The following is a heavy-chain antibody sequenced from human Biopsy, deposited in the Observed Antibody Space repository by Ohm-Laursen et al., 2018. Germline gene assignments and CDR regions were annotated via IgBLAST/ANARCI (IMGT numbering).Heavy chain of an antibody. V-gene: IGHV4-59*11. Sequence: SDTLSLTWTVSGGSFTGHYWTWIRQPPGKGLEWIGHISHTGYTSYKSSLKSRATISLDTSRKHFSLRLTSLAAADTAVYYCARGSNEYGGLYFPHWGQGTLVTVSS. CDR1: GGSFTGHY. CDR3: ARGSNEYGGLYFPH. CDR2: ISHTGYT. D-gene: IGHD4-23*01. J-gene: IGHJ1*01.